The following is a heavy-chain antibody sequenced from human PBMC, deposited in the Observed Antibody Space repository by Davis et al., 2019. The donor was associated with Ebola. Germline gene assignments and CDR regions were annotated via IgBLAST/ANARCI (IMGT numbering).Heavy chain of an antibody. Sequence: GESLKISCAASGFTFISYWMNWVRQAPGKGLEWVANIKQDGSEKYYVDSVKGRFSISRDNAKNSLYLQMNGLRAEDTAVYYCARSYSGSRIYDYWGQGTPVTVSS. D-gene: IGHD1-26*01. CDR3: ARSYSGSRIYDY. V-gene: IGHV3-7*03. CDR1: GFTFISYW. CDR2: IKQDGSEK. J-gene: IGHJ4*02.